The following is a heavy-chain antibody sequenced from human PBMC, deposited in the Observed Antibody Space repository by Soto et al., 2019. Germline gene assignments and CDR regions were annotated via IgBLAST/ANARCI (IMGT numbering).Heavy chain of an antibody. Sequence: GGSLRLSCAASGFTFSSYGMHWVRQAPGKGLEWVAVIWYDGSNKYYADSVKGRFTISRDNSKNTLYLQMNSLRAEDTAVYYCARVHHADIVVVPGAGRRSNYYYYGMDVWGQGTTVTVSS. CDR2: IWYDGSNK. V-gene: IGHV3-33*01. CDR1: GFTFSSYG. D-gene: IGHD2-2*01. CDR3: ARVHHADIVVVPGAGRRSNYYYYGMDV. J-gene: IGHJ6*02.